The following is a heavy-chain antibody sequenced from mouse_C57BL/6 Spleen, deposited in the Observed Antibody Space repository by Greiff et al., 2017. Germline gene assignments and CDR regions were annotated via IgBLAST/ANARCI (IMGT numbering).Heavy chain of an antibody. CDR1: GYTFTSYW. CDR3: ARHYVGSSDRYFDV. J-gene: IGHJ1*03. V-gene: IGHV1-69*01. Sequence: QVQLQQPGAELVMPGASVKLSCKASGYTFTSYWMHWVKQRPGQGLEWIGEIEPTDSYNNYNQKFTGKSTLTVAKSSSTAYMQLTSLTSEDSAVYYVARHYVGSSDRYFDVWGTGTTVTVSS. D-gene: IGHD1-1*01. CDR2: IEPTDSYN.